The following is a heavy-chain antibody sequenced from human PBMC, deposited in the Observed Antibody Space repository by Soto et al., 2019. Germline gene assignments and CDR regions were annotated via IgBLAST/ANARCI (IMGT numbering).Heavy chain of an antibody. Sequence: ASVKVSCKASGYTFTSYGISWVRQAPGQGLEWMGWISAYNGNTNYAQKLQGRVTMTTDTSTSTAYMELGSLRSDDTAVYYCARPSPGIAAAGTFDYWGQGTLVTVPQ. D-gene: IGHD6-13*01. V-gene: IGHV1-18*01. J-gene: IGHJ4*02. CDR3: ARPSPGIAAAGTFDY. CDR1: GYTFTSYG. CDR2: ISAYNGNT.